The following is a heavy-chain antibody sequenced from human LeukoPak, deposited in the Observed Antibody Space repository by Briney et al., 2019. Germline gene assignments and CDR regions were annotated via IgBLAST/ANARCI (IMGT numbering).Heavy chain of an antibody. J-gene: IGHJ4*02. CDR3: ARVGGDYVFDY. D-gene: IGHD4-17*01. Sequence: ASVTVSCKASGYTFTSYYMHWVRQAPGQGLEWMGIINPSGGSTSYAQKFQGRVTMTRDTSTSTVYMELSSLRSEDTAVYYCARVGGDYVFDYWGQGTLVTVSS. CDR2: INPSGGST. CDR1: GYTFTSYY. V-gene: IGHV1-46*01.